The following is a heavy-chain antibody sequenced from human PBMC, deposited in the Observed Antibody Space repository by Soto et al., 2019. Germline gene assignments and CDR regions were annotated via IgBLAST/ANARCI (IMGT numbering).Heavy chain of an antibody. CDR3: VREEGGGSYSYYFDY. D-gene: IGHD1-26*01. V-gene: IGHV4-4*07. CDR2: IYASGST. Sequence: PSETLSLTCTVSGDSISSHYWRWIRQPAGEALEWIGRIYASGSTNYNPFLKSRVSMSVDTSKNQFSLKLSSVTVADTAVYFCVREEGGGSYSYYFDYWGQG. J-gene: IGHJ4*02. CDR1: GDSISSHY.